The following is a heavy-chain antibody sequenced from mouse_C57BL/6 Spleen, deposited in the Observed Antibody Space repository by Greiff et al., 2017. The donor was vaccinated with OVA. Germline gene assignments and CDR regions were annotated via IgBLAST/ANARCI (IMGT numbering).Heavy chain of an antibody. CDR3: ARSNYYCSSYDAMGY. V-gene: IGHV1-81*01. Sequence: VKLMESGAELARPGASVKLSCKASGYTFTSYGISWVKQRTGQGLEWIGEIYPRSGNTYYNEKFKGKATLTADKSSSTAYMELRSLTSEDSAVYFCARSNYYCSSYDAMGYWGQGTSVTVSS. D-gene: IGHD1-1*01. CDR2: IYPRSGNT. CDR1: GYTFTSYG. J-gene: IGHJ4*01.